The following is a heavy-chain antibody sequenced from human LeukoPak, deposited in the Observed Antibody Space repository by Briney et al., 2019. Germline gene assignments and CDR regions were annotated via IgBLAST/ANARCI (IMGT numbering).Heavy chain of an antibody. CDR2: ISGSGGST. CDR1: GFTFSSYA. CDR3: AKDRVPYCSGGSCYSADY. Sequence: GGSLRLSCAASGFTFSSYAMSWVRQAPGKGLVWVSAISGSGGSTYYADSVKGRFTISRDNSKNTLYLQMNSLRAEDTAVYYCAKDRVPYCSGGSCYSADYWGQGTLVTVSS. D-gene: IGHD2-15*01. V-gene: IGHV3-23*01. J-gene: IGHJ4*02.